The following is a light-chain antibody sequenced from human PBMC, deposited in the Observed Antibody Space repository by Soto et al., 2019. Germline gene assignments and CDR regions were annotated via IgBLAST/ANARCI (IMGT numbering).Light chain of an antibody. J-gene: IGLJ3*02. CDR3: SSYASTTALV. Sequence: QSVLTQPASVSGSPGQSITMSCTGTNNDVGYYDYVSWYQQRPGEAPRLMIYDVRNRPSGVSTRFSGSKSGNTASLTISGLQTDDEATYYCSSYASTTALVFGGGTQLTVL. CDR2: DVR. V-gene: IGLV2-14*03. CDR1: NNDVGYYDY.